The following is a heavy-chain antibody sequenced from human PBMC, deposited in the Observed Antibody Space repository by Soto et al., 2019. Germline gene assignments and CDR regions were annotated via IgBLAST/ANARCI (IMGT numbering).Heavy chain of an antibody. CDR1: GYTFTSYA. Sequence: RASEKVACKASGYTFTSYAMHWVRQAPGQRLEWMGWINAGNGNTKYSQKFQGRVTITRDTSASTAYMELSSLRSEDTAVYYCAREWGYCSGGSCYDYFDYWGQGTLVTVSS. D-gene: IGHD2-15*01. J-gene: IGHJ4*02. CDR2: INAGNGNT. CDR3: AREWGYCSGGSCYDYFDY. V-gene: IGHV1-3*01.